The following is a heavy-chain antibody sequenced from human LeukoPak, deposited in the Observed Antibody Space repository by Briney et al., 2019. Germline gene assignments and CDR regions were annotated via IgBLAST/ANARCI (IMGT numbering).Heavy chain of an antibody. CDR3: ARQRNRSNARYYYGMDV. D-gene: IGHD1-14*01. CDR2: IYYSGST. J-gene: IGHJ6*02. Sequence: SETLSLTCTVSGVSISSTSYYWGWIRQPPGKGLEWIGSIYYSGSTYCNSSLKSRVTISVDTSKNQFSLKLSSVTAADTAVYYCARQRNRSNARYYYGMDVWGQGTTVTVSS. CDR1: GVSISSTSYY. V-gene: IGHV4-39*01.